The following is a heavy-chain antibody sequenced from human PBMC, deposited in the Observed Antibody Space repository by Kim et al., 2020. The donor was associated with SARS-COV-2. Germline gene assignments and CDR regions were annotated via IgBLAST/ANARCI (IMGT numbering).Heavy chain of an antibody. CDR1: GFTFSSYA. J-gene: IGHJ3*02. CDR2: ISGSGGST. CDR3: AKAYMVAVAGTKSGDAFDI. Sequence: GGSLRLSCAASGFTFSSYAMSWVRQAPGKGLEWVSAISGSGGSTYYADSVKGRFTISRDNSKNTLYLQMNSLRAEDTAVYYCAKAYMVAVAGTKSGDAFDIWGQGTMVTVSS. D-gene: IGHD6-19*01. V-gene: IGHV3-23*01.